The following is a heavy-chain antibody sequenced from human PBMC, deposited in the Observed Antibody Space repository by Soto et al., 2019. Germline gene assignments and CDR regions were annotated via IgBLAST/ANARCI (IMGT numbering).Heavy chain of an antibody. Sequence: PGGSLRLPCGASGFIFSNFAMHWVRRAPGKGLEWVSSIRQSGDRSSYADSAKGRFTISRDNSKNTLYLQMNGLRLDDTAVYYCVTAVRTRLDNWGPGTLVTVS. D-gene: IGHD3-10*01. CDR1: GFIFSNFA. CDR3: VTAVRTRLDN. J-gene: IGHJ4*02. CDR2: IRQSGDRS. V-gene: IGHV3-23*01.